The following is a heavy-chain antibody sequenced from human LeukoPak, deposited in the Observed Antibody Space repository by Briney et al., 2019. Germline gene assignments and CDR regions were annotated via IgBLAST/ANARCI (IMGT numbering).Heavy chain of an antibody. CDR1: GYTFTSYD. Sequence: ASVKVSCKASGYTFTSYDINWVRQATGQGLEWMGWINPNSGNTGYAQKFQGRVTMTRNTSISTAYMELSSLRSEDTAVYYCARSRLRYFDWLDYWGQGTLVTVSS. D-gene: IGHD3-9*01. V-gene: IGHV1-8*01. CDR3: ARSRLRYFDWLDY. CDR2: INPNSGNT. J-gene: IGHJ4*02.